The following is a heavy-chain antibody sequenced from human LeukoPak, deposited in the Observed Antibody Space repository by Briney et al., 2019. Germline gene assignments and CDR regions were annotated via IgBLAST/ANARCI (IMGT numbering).Heavy chain of an antibody. CDR1: GFTFSDNA. V-gene: IGHV3-23*01. J-gene: IGHJ4*02. Sequence: GRSLRLSCVASGFTFSDNAMSWVRQAPGKGLEWVSTISRTTGTTYYADSVKGRFTISRDNSKNTVSLQVNSLRAEDTAVYYCAKGSHFANCGQGTLVTVSS. CDR2: ISRTTGTT. CDR3: AKGSHFAN.